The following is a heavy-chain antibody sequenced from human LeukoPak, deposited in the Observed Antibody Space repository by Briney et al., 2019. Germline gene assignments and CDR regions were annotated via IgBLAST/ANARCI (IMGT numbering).Heavy chain of an antibody. D-gene: IGHD6-25*01. Sequence: PGGSLRLSCAASGFTISNSGMHWVSQAQGEGLEWVAVISYDGRKKYYTDSVKGRFTISRDNSKNTVYLQMNSLRAEDTAVYYCAKDHSIAAAGYYFDYWGQGTLVTVSS. CDR1: GFTISNSG. CDR3: AKDHSIAAAGYYFDY. CDR2: ISYDGRKK. V-gene: IGHV3-30*18. J-gene: IGHJ4*02.